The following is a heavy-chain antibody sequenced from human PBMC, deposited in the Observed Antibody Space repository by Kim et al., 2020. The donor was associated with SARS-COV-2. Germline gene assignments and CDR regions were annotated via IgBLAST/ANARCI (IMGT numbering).Heavy chain of an antibody. Sequence: ADYVKGRFTIARDNAKNTLYLQMNSLRAEDTAVDYCARGSSGSYPRAFDVWGQGTMVTVSS. J-gene: IGHJ3*01. V-gene: IGHV3-74*01. CDR3: ARGSSGSYPRAFDV. D-gene: IGHD1-26*01.